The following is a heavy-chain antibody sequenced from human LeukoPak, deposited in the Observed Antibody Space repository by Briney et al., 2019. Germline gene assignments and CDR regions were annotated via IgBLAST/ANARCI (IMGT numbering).Heavy chain of an antibody. CDR3: ARDPYGENSFDY. CDR1: GFTFSSYS. J-gene: IGHJ4*02. D-gene: IGHD4-17*01. CDR2: ISSSSSYI. V-gene: IGHV3-21*01. Sequence: GGSLRLSCAASGFTFSSYSMNWVRKAPGKGLEWVSSISSSSSYIYYADSVKGRFTISRDNAKNSLYLQMNSLRAEDTAVYYCARDPYGENSFDYWGQGTLVTVSS.